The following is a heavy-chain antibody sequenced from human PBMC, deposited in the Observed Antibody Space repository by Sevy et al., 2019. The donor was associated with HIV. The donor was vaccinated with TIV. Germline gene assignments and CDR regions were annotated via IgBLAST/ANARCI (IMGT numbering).Heavy chain of an antibody. J-gene: IGHJ3*02. CDR1: GGSISSGGYY. CDR2: IYYSGST. Sequence: SQTLSLTCTVSGGSISSGGYYWSWIRQHPGKGLEWIGYIYYSGSTYYNPSLKSRVTISVDTSKNQFSLKLSSVTAADTAVYYCARGARLYDSSGYYYVAFDIWGQGTMVTVSS. CDR3: ARGARLYDSSGYYYVAFDI. D-gene: IGHD3-22*01. V-gene: IGHV4-31*03.